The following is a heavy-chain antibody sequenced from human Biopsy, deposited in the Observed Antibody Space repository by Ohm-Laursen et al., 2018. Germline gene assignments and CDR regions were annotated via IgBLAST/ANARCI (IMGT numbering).Heavy chain of an antibody. CDR1: GGSINSNY. V-gene: IGHV4-4*07. CDR2: FYTSGTA. J-gene: IGHJ6*02. Sequence: SETLSLTCTVSGGSINSNYWSWIRQPAGKGLEWIGRFYTSGTANYNPSLKSRVTMSVDTSKNQFSLKVRSVTAADTAVYYCVRGVDYYDPYHYYALDVWGQGTTVTVSS. D-gene: IGHD3-22*01. CDR3: VRGVDYYDPYHYYALDV.